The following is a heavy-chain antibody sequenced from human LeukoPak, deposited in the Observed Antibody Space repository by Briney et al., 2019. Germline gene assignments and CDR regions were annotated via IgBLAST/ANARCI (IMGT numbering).Heavy chain of an antibody. Sequence: ASVKVSCXASGYTFTSYGISWVRQAPGQGLEWMGWISAYNGNTNYAQKLQGRVTMTTDTSTSTAYMELRSLRSDDTAVYYCARGPVYCSGGSCYGGYNWFDPWGQGTLVTVSS. CDR1: GYTFTSYG. CDR2: ISAYNGNT. CDR3: ARGPVYCSGGSCYGGYNWFDP. D-gene: IGHD2-15*01. J-gene: IGHJ5*02. V-gene: IGHV1-18*01.